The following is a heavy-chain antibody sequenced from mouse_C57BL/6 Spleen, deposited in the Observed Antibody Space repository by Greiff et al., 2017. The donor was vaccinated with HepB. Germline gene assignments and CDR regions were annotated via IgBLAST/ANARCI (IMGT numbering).Heavy chain of an antibody. J-gene: IGHJ3*01. CDR1: GYTFTDYN. CDR2: INPNNGGT. CDR3: ARKEGSRFFAY. D-gene: IGHD1-1*01. Sequence: DVQLQQSGPELVKPGASVKIPCKASGYTFTDYNMDWVKQSHGKSLEWIGDINPNNGGTIYNQKFKGKATLTVDKSSSTAYMELRSLTSEDTAVYYCARKEGSRFFAYWGQGPLVTVSA. V-gene: IGHV1-18*01.